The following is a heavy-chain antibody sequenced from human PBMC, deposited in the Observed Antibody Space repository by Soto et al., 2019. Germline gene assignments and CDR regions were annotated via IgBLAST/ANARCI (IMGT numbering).Heavy chain of an antibody. D-gene: IGHD6-13*01. J-gene: IGHJ6*02. V-gene: IGHV4-4*02. CDR2: IYHSGST. CDR1: GGSISSSNW. CDR3: ARVGNSWYYYYGMDV. Sequence: SETLSLTCTVSGGSISSSNWWSWVRQPPGKGLEWIGEIYHSGSTNYNPSLKSRVTISVDKSKNQFSLKLSSVTAADTAVYYCARVGNSWYYYYGMDVWGQGTTVTVS.